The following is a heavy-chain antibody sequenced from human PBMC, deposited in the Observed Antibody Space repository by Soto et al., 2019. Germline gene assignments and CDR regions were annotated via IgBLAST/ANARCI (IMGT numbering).Heavy chain of an antibody. CDR3: ARGRKGLYSSSRSYFDY. V-gene: IGHV1-8*01. Sequence: QVQLVQSGAEVKKPGASVKVSCKASGYTFTSYDINWVRQATGQGLEWMGWMNPNSGNTGYAQKCQGRVPMTRNTSISTAYMELSSLRSEDTAVYYCARGRKGLYSSSRSYFDYWGQGTLVTVSS. CDR2: MNPNSGNT. CDR1: GYTFTSYD. D-gene: IGHD6-6*01. J-gene: IGHJ4*02.